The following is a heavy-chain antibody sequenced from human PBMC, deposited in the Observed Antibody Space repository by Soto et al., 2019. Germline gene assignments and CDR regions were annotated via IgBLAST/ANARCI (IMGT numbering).Heavy chain of an antibody. CDR1: GFTFSSYG. D-gene: IGHD3-16*01. Sequence: GGSLRLSCAASGFTFSSYGMHWVRQAPGKGLEWVAVISYDGSNKYYADSVKGRFTISRDNSKNTLYLQMNSLRAEDTAVYYCANGLDDFRAFDIWGQGTMVTVSS. V-gene: IGHV3-30*18. CDR2: ISYDGSNK. CDR3: ANGLDDFRAFDI. J-gene: IGHJ3*02.